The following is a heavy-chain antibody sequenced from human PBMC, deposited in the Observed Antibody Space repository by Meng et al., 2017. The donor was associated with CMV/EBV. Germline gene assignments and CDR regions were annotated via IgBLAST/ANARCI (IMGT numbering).Heavy chain of an antibody. J-gene: IGHJ5*02. CDR3: AKAAARSWFDP. V-gene: IGHV3-9*01. Sequence: SLKISCAASGFTFDDYAMHWVRQAPGKGLEWASGISWNSGSIGYADSVKGRFTISRDNAKNSLYLQMNSLRAEDTALYYCAKAAARSWFDPWGQGTLVTVSS. CDR2: ISWNSGSI. CDR1: GFTFDDYA. D-gene: IGHD6-6*01.